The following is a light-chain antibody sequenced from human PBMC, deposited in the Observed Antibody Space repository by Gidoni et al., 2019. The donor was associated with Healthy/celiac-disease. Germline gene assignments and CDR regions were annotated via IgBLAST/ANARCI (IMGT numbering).Light chain of an antibody. V-gene: IGKV1-39*01. Sequence: IQMTQSPSSLSASVGDRVTITCRPSQSISSYLNWYQQKPGKAPKLLSYAASSLQSGVPSRVSGSGSGTDFTLTISSLQPEDFATYYWQQSYSTLTFGGGTKVEIK. J-gene: IGKJ4*01. CDR2: AAS. CDR1: QSISSY. CDR3: QQSYSTLT.